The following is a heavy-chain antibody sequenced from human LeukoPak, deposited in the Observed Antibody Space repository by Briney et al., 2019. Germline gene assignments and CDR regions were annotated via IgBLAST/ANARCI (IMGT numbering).Heavy chain of an antibody. Sequence: GGSLRLSCAASGFTFSSYWMHWVRQAPGKGLVWVSRINSDGSDTNYADSVKGRFTISRDNAKNTLYLQMNSLGAGDTAVYYCTRGDFYVGAQDYWRQGTLVAVSS. CDR2: INSDGSDT. CDR1: GFTFSSYW. V-gene: IGHV3-74*01. J-gene: IGHJ4*02. CDR3: TRGDFYVGAQDY. D-gene: IGHD1-26*01.